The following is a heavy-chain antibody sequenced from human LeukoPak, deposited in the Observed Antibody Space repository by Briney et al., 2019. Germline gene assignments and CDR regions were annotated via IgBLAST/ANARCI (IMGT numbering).Heavy chain of an antibody. CDR2: IKQDGSKK. CDR3: AKKWGVGTTTLDYFDY. V-gene: IGHV3-7*03. Sequence: EGSLRLSCVASGFPFSSYWMTWVRQAPGKGLEWVANIKQDGSKKSYVDSVKGRFTISRDNAKNSLYLQMNSLRAEDTAVYYCAKKWGVGTTTLDYFDYWGQGTLVTVSS. J-gene: IGHJ4*02. D-gene: IGHD1-26*01. CDR1: GFPFSSYW.